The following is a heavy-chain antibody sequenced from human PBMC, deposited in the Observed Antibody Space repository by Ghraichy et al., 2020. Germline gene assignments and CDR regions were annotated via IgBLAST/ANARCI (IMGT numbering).Heavy chain of an antibody. D-gene: IGHD2-2*01. CDR3: SRDPDSGEVVPAAKDWFDP. CDR1: GGSFSGYY. Sequence: SETLSLTCAVYGGSFSGYYWSWIRQPPGKGLEWIGEINHSGSTNYNPSLKSRVTISVDTSKNQFSLKLSSVTAADTAVYYCSRDPDSGEVVPAAKDWFDPWGQGTLVTVSS. CDR2: INHSGST. V-gene: IGHV4-34*01. J-gene: IGHJ5*02.